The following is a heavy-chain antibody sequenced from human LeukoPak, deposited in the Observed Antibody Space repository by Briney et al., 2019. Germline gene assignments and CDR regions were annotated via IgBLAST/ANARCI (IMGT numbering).Heavy chain of an antibody. Sequence: SETLSLTCAVYGGSFSGYYWCWIRQPPGKGLEWIGEINHSGSTNYNPSLKSRVTISVDTSKNQFSLKLSSVTAADTAVYYCARGSSSGWYYWGQGTLVTVSS. CDR1: GGSFSGYY. D-gene: IGHD6-19*01. V-gene: IGHV4-34*01. CDR3: ARGSSSGWYY. J-gene: IGHJ4*02. CDR2: INHSGST.